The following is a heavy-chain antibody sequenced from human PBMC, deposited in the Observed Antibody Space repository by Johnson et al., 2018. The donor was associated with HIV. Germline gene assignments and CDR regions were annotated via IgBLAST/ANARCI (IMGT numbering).Heavy chain of an antibody. Sequence: QVQLVESGGGVARPGKSLTLSCVGSGLSFSNFGIHWVRQAPGKGPEWVAVISYDGSNKYYADSVKGRFTISRDNSKNTLYLQMNSLRAEDTAVYYCARGLTGEQVDIWGQGTMVTVSS. CDR1: GLSFSNFG. CDR3: ARGLTGEQVDI. V-gene: IGHV3-30*03. CDR2: ISYDGSNK. J-gene: IGHJ3*02. D-gene: IGHD3-16*01.